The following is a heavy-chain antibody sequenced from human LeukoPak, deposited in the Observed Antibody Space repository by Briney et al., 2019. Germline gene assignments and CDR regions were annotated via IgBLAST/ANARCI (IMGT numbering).Heavy chain of an antibody. D-gene: IGHD3-10*01. CDR3: AKSFGAYGSGTKIDH. J-gene: IGHJ4*02. Sequence: SETLSLTCTVSGGSISSGGYYWSWIRQHPGKGLEWIGYIYYSGSTYYNPSLKSRVTISVDTSKNQFSLKVSSVTAADTAVYYCAKSFGAYGSGTKIDHWGQGTLVTVSS. CDR1: GGSISSGGYY. V-gene: IGHV4-31*03. CDR2: IYYSGST.